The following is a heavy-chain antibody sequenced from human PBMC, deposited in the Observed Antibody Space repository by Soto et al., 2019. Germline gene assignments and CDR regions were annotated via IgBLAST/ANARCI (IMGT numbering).Heavy chain of an antibody. J-gene: IGHJ4*02. CDR1: GYTFTNYA. V-gene: IGHV1-3*01. D-gene: IGHD2-15*01. CDR3: ARGSWTQTTADYSLDF. CDR2: INAGNGHT. Sequence: QVQLVQSGTEVKKPGASVKLSCKASGYTFTNYAIHWVRQAPGQRLEWMVWINAGNGHTKDSQKFTGRVTVNRDQYATTAYMELSSLTSEDTAVYYCARGSWTQTTADYSLDFWGQGTLVTVSS.